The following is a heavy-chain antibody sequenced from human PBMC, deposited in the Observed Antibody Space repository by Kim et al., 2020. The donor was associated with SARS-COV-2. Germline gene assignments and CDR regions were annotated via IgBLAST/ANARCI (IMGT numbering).Heavy chain of an antibody. CDR3: VKGLDSWSGGMDV. CDR2: ISSDGRTT. D-gene: IGHD3-3*01. Sequence: GGSLRLSCAASGFSINRYPMHWVRLAPGKGLEIVSGISSDGRTTEDADSVKGRFTISRNNSQNTMSLQMSSLRSDDTAIYYCVKGLDSWSGGMDVWGQGTTVIVS. V-gene: IGHV3-64D*06. J-gene: IGHJ6*02. CDR1: GFSINRYP.